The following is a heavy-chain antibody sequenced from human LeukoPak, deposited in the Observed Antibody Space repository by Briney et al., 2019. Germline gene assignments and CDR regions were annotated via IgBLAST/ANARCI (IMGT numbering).Heavy chain of an antibody. Sequence: PGGSLRLSCAVSGFAVSSNYMSWVRQPPGKGLEWVSVIYSGGSTYYADSVKGRFTISRDNSKNTLYLQMNSLRADDTAVYYCARSPTAINGYFDPWGQGTLVTVSS. CDR2: IYSGGST. J-gene: IGHJ5*02. D-gene: IGHD2-2*01. CDR1: GFAVSSNY. CDR3: ARSPTAINGYFDP. V-gene: IGHV3-53*01.